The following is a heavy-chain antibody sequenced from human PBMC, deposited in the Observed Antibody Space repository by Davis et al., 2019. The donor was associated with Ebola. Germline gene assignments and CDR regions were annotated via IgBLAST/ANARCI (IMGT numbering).Heavy chain of an antibody. Sequence: SETLSLTCAVYGGSFSDYYWSWIRQHPGKGLEWIGYIYYSGSTYYNPSLKSRVTISVDTSKNQFSLKLSSVTAADTAVYYCARGPFRTIFGVANNGMDVWGQGTTVTVSS. D-gene: IGHD3-3*01. CDR1: GGSFSDYY. J-gene: IGHJ6*02. V-gene: IGHV4-31*11. CDR3: ARGPFRTIFGVANNGMDV. CDR2: IYYSGST.